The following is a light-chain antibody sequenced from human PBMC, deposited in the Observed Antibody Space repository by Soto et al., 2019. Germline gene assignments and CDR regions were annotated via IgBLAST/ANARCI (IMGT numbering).Light chain of an antibody. CDR3: HQYDDGPYT. CDR1: QSVRTN. J-gene: IGKJ2*01. CDR2: GAS. Sequence: VMTQSPAILSVSPGERATLSCRASQSVRTNVAWYTQIPGQTPRLLIYGASTRETGIPVRFSGSGAGTEFTRPISSLQSEDFEVYYCHQYDDGPYTFGQGTKVDIK. V-gene: IGKV3-15*01.